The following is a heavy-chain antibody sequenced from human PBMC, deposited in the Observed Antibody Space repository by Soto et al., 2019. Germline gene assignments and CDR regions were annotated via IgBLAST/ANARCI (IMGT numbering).Heavy chain of an antibody. CDR2: IWYDGSNK. J-gene: IGHJ4*02. D-gene: IGHD3-22*01. V-gene: IGHV3-33*01. CDR1: GFTFSSYG. CDR3: ARGSYYYDSSGYYAFAY. Sequence: GGSLRLSCAASGFTFSSYGMNWVRQAPGKGLEWVALIWYDGSNKYYADSVKGRFTISRDNSKNTLYLQMNYLRAEDTAVYYCARGSYYYDSSGYYAFAYWGQGTLVTVSS.